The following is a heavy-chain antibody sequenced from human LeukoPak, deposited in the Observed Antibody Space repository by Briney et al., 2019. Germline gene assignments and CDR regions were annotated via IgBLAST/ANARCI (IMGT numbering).Heavy chain of an antibody. CDR3: ARDLGSGFDLGDY. Sequence: GGSLRLSCAASGFTFSSYSMNWVRQAPGKGLEWVSSISSSSSYIYYADSVKGRFTISRDNAKNSLFLQMNSLRAEDTAVYYCARDLGSGFDLGDYWGQGTLATVSS. D-gene: IGHD5-12*01. CDR2: ISSSSSYI. V-gene: IGHV3-21*01. CDR1: GFTFSSYS. J-gene: IGHJ4*02.